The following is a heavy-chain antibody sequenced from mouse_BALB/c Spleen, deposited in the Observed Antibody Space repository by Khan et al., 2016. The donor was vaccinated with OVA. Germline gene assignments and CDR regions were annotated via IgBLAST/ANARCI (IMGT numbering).Heavy chain of an antibody. CDR3: ARRGLSGIFAY. Sequence: QVQLQQSGAELAKPGASVKMSCTASGYTFTTYWMHWVKQRPGQGLEWIGYINPSTGYTEYNQNFKDKATLTADESSSTAYMQLNSLTSEDSAVDYCARRGLSGIFAYWGQGTLVTGSP. J-gene: IGHJ3*01. CDR1: GYTFTTYW. D-gene: IGHD1-1*02. V-gene: IGHV1-7*01. CDR2: INPSTGYT.